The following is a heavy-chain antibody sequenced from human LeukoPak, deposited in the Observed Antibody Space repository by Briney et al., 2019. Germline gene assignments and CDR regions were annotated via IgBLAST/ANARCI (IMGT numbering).Heavy chain of an antibody. CDR2: IYSGGST. Sequence: PGESLRLSCAASGFTLSSNYKSWVRQPPGKGLEWVSVIYSGGSTYYADSVKGRFTISRDNSKNTLYLQMNSLRAEDTAVYYCASTFYGDSPPYSGQGTLVTVSS. CDR1: GFTLSSNY. V-gene: IGHV3-66*01. CDR3: ASTFYGDSPPY. J-gene: IGHJ4*02. D-gene: IGHD4-17*01.